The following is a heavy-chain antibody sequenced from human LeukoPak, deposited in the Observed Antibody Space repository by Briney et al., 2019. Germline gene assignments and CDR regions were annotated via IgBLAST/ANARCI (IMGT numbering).Heavy chain of an antibody. V-gene: IGHV3-73*01. CDR2: IRSKANNYAT. Sequence: GGSLRLSCAASGSTFSGSAMHWVRQASGTGLEWVGRIRSKANNYATAYAASVKGRFTISRDDSKNTAYLQMNSLKTEDTAVYYCTKHPSDDGGAIDYWGQGTLVTVSS. CDR1: GSTFSGSA. J-gene: IGHJ4*02. CDR3: TKHPSDDGGAIDY. D-gene: IGHD4-23*01.